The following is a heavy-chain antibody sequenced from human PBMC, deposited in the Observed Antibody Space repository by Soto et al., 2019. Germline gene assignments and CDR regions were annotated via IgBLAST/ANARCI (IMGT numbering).Heavy chain of an antibody. CDR3: VRGGRGYTRDDVFDV. D-gene: IGHD6-25*01. J-gene: IGHJ3*01. CDR2: ISSRSTVI. CDR1: EFTFSSYS. Sequence: EVQLVESGGGLVKPGGSLRLSCVDSEFTFSSYSMNWVRQAPGKGLEWVSSISSRSTVIFYADSLKGRFTIFRDNAKNSLYLQMNSLRVEETAVYYCVRGGRGYTRDDVFDVWGQGTMVTVSS. V-gene: IGHV3-21*06.